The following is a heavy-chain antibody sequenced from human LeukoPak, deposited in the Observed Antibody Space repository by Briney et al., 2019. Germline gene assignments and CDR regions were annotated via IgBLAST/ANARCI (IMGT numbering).Heavy chain of an antibody. CDR2: ISGSGGST. Sequence: GGSLRLSCAASGFTFSSYAMSWVRQAPGKGLEWVSAISGSGGSTYYADFVKGRFTISRDNSKNTLYLQMNSLRAEDTAVYYWGKGRAWLLALFDYWGQGTLVTVSS. J-gene: IGHJ4*02. CDR3: GKGRAWLLALFDY. D-gene: IGHD3-22*01. V-gene: IGHV3-23*01. CDR1: GFTFSSYA.